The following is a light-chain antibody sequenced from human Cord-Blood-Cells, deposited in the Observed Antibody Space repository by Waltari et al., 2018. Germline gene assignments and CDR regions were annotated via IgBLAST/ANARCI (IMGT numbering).Light chain of an antibody. Sequence: IVMTQSPLSLPVTPGEPASISCRSSQSLLHSNGYNYLDWYLQKPGQSPQLLIYLGSNRASGVPDRFRGSGLGTDFTLKISRVEAEDVGVYYCMQALQTRITFGQGTRLEIK. J-gene: IGKJ5*01. CDR3: MQALQTRIT. V-gene: IGKV2-28*01. CDR1: QSLLHSNGYNY. CDR2: LGS.